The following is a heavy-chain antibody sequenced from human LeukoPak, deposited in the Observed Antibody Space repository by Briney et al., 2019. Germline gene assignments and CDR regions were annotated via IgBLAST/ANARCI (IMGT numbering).Heavy chain of an antibody. CDR1: GFTFSSYA. Sequence: QAGGSLRLSCAPSGFTFSSYAMSWVRQAPGKGLEWVSFVSGGGGSTYYADSVKGRFTIARDNSKNRLYLQMNILRAEDTAVYYCANPRGSGSSYNGGFDYWGQGTLVTVSS. V-gene: IGHV3-23*01. J-gene: IGHJ4*02. CDR2: VSGGGGST. CDR3: ANPRGSGSSYNGGFDY. D-gene: IGHD3-10*01.